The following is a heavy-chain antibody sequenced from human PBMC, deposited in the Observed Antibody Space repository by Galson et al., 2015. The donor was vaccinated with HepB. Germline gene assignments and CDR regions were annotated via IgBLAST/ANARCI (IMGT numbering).Heavy chain of an antibody. J-gene: IGHJ5*02. V-gene: IGHV1-2*02. CDR1: GYTFTGYY. D-gene: IGHD6-13*01. CDR3: AREARSWYSAPNWFDP. CDR2: INPNSGGT. Sequence: SVKVSCKASGYTFTGYYMHWVRQAPGQGLKWMGWINPNSGGTNYAQKFQGRVTMTRDTSISTAYMELSRLRSDDTAVYYCAREARSWYSAPNWFDPWGQGTLVTVSS.